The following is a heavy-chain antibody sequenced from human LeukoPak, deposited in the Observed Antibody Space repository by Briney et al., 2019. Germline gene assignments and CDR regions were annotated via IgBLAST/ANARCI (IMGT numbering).Heavy chain of an antibody. D-gene: IGHD6-13*01. CDR2: IRYDGSNK. CDR3: ARDLLYSSSWYVGLDC. CDR1: GFTFSSYC. V-gene: IGHV3-33*01. Sequence: RGRSLRLSCAASGFTFSSYCMQWVRQAPGKGLEWVAVIRYDGSNKYYADSGKGRFTISRDNSTNTLYLQMNSLRPEDTAVYYCARDLLYSSSWYVGLDCWGQGTLVTVSP. J-gene: IGHJ4*02.